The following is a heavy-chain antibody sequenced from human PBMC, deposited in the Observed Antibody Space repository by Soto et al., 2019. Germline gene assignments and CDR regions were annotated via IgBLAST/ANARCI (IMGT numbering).Heavy chain of an antibody. V-gene: IGHV3-15*07. CDR1: GFTFSNAW. CDR2: IKSKTDGGTT. J-gene: IGHJ4*02. D-gene: IGHD3-22*01. Sequence: EVQLVESGGGLVKPGGSLRLSCAASGFTFSNAWMNWVRQAPVKGLEWVGRIKSKTDGGTTDYAAPVKGRFTISRDDSKNTLYLQMNSLKTEDTAVYYCTTEGETHYYDSSGYFRDWGQGTLVTVSS. CDR3: TTEGETHYYDSSGYFRD.